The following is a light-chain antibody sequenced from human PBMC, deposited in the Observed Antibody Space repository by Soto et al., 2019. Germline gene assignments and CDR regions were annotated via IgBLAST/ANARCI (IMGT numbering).Light chain of an antibody. CDR3: SSQTGSATVL. J-gene: IGLJ2*01. V-gene: IGLV2-14*01. CDR2: EVS. CDR1: SSDVGAYNF. Sequence: QSALTQPASVSGSPGQSITIFCTGTSSDVGAYNFVSWYQQFPGKAPKLMIYEVSNRPSGVSDRFSGSKSGNTAALIISGLQAEDEADDYCSSQTGSATVLFGGGTKLTVL.